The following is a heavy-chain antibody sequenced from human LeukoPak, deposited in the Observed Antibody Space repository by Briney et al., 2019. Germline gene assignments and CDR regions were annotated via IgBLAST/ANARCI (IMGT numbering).Heavy chain of an antibody. J-gene: IGHJ4*02. V-gene: IGHV3-30*04. CDR2: ISYDGSNK. D-gene: IGHD1-26*01. CDR3: ARAGIVGADWFDY. Sequence: PGRSLRLSCAASGFTFSSYAMHWVRQAPGKGLEWVAVISYDGSNKYYADSVKGRFTISRDNSKNTLYLQMNSLRAEDTAVYYCARAGIVGADWFDYWGQGTLVTVSS. CDR1: GFTFSSYA.